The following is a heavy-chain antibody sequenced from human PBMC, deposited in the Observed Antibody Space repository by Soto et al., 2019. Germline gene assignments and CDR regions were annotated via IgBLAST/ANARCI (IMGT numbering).Heavy chain of an antibody. CDR1: GYSFTGYY. J-gene: IGHJ6*02. CDR3: AREGMYHYETKDYYPSTYGLDV. Sequence: QEQLMQSGAEVKKPGASVKVSCKSSGYSFTGYYLHWVRQAPGQGPEWMGWIFPKSGGTKSAQKFQGRVTMTRDTSISTAYMELKRLRSDDTVVYFCAREGMYHYETKDYYPSTYGLDVWGQGTTVTVSS. CDR2: IFPKSGGT. V-gene: IGHV1-2*02. D-gene: IGHD3-16*01.